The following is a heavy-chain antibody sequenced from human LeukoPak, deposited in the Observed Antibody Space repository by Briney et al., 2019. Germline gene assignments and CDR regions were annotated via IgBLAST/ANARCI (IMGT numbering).Heavy chain of an antibody. CDR3: ARGYRRPAAIWGGEFDY. D-gene: IGHD2-2*01. CDR1: GGSISSGSYY. Sequence: PSETLSLTCTVSGGSISSGSYYWSWIRQPAGKGLEWVGRIYTSGSTNYNPSLKSRVTISVDTSKNQFSLKLSSVTAADTAVYYCARGYRRPAAIWGGEFDYWGQGTLVTVSS. V-gene: IGHV4-61*02. CDR2: IYTSGST. J-gene: IGHJ4*02.